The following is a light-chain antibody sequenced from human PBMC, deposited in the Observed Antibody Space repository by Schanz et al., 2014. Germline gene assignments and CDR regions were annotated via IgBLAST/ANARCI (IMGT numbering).Light chain of an antibody. CDR1: QSVSRN. Sequence: EIVMTQSPATLSVSPGERATLSCRASQSVSRNLAWYQQKPGQAPRLLIYDASTRATGIPARFSGSGSGTEFTLTISSLQSEDFALYYCQQYNNGWTFGQGTKVEIK. V-gene: IGKV3-15*01. J-gene: IGKJ1*01. CDR3: QQYNNGWT. CDR2: DAS.